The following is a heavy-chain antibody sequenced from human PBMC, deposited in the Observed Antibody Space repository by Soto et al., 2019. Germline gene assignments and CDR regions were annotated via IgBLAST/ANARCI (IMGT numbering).Heavy chain of an antibody. CDR3: ARGVRVYAYLDYHMDG. CDR1: GYTFSNFG. CDR2: INPDNGDT. V-gene: IGHV1-18*01. D-gene: IGHD6-6*01. J-gene: IGHJ6*03. Sequence: QVQLVQSGAEVKKPGASLKVSCKASGYTFSNFGVSWVRQAPGQGLEWIGWINPDNGDTNYGQKFQGRATMTTDTFTNTHNMEVRGLRSDDTAVYYSARGVRVYAYLDYHMDGWGEGSTVTVSS.